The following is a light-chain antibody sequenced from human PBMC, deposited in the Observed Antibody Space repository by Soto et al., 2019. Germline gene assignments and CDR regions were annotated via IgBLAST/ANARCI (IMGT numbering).Light chain of an antibody. CDR2: DVT. J-gene: IGLJ3*02. V-gene: IGLV2-11*01. Sequence: QSVLTQPRSVSGSPGQSVTISCTGTSGDVGAYDRVSWYQHHPTKAPKLIIYDVTNRPSGVPYRFSGSKSGSTASLTNSGLQAEDEADYHCGSHAGGAPWVFGGGTKLTVL. CDR3: GSHAGGAPWV. CDR1: SGDVGAYDR.